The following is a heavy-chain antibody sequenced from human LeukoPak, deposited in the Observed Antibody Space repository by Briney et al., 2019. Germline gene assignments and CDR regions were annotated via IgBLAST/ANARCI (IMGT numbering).Heavy chain of an antibody. CDR1: GGSFSGYH. V-gene: IGHV4-34*01. CDR2: INHSGST. J-gene: IGHJ4*02. D-gene: IGHD6-13*01. CDR3: ARNLIPEQLVLNF. Sequence: SETLSLTCAVYGGSFSGYHWSWIHQPPGNGLEWIGEINHSGSTNYNPSLKSRVTISVDTSKNQFSLNLKSVTPEDTAVYYCARNLIPEQLVLNFWGQGTLVTVSS.